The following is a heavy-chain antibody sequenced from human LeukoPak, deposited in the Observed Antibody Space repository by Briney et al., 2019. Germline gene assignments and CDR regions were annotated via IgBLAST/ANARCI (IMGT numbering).Heavy chain of an antibody. CDR2: LSSSGSTI. CDR3: ARVADSWPGYYYYYMDV. V-gene: IGHV3-48*04. CDR1: GFTFSSYA. J-gene: IGHJ6*03. Sequence: PGGSLRLSCAASGFTFSSYAMHWVRQAPGKGLEWVSYLSSSGSTIYYADSAKGRFTISRDNAKNSLYLQMNSLRAEDTAVYYCARVADSWPGYYYYYMDVWGKGTTVTVSS. D-gene: IGHD6-13*01.